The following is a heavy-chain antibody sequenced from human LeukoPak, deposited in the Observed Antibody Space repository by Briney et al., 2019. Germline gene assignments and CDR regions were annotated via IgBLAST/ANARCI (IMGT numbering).Heavy chain of an antibody. V-gene: IGHV4-59*01. CDR1: GGSICSYY. CDR2: IYYSGST. D-gene: IGHD3-16*01. J-gene: IGHJ6*02. Sequence: SETLSLTCTVSGGSICSYYWSWIRQPPGKGLEWIGYIYYSGSTNYNPSLKSRVTISVDTSKNQFSLKLSSVTAADTAVYYCARDSYDYVWGSSYGMDVWGQGTTVTVSS. CDR3: ARDSYDYVWGSSYGMDV.